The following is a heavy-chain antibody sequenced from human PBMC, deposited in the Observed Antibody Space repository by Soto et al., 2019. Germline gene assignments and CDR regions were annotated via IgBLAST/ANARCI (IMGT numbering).Heavy chain of an antibody. Sequence: SETLSLTCTVSGGSISSSSYYWGWIRQPPGKGLEWIGSTYYSGSTYYNPSLKSRVTISVDTSKNQFSLKLSSVTAADTAVYYCARHSFLGRDDDYWGQGPLVTVSS. V-gene: IGHV4-39*01. D-gene: IGHD2-15*01. CDR1: GGSISSSSYY. CDR2: TYYSGST. J-gene: IGHJ4*02. CDR3: ARHSFLGRDDDY.